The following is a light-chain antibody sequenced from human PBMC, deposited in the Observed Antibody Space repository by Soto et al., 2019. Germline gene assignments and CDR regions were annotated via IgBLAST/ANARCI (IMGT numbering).Light chain of an antibody. J-gene: IGKJ2*01. CDR2: GAY. V-gene: IGKV3-15*01. CDR1: QSVGSN. CDR3: QQYNEWPPYT. Sequence: EILMTQSPATLSVSPGGRATLSCMASQSVGSNLAWFQQKPGQAPRLLIYGAYARAPGIPARFSGSGSGTEFTLTISSQQSEDSAVYYCQQYNEWPPYTFGQGTKLEIK.